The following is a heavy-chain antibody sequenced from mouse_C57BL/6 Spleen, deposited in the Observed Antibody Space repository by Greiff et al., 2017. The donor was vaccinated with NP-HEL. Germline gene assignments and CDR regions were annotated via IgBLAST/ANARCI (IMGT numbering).Heavy chain of an antibody. D-gene: IGHD2-3*01. CDR2: IRSKSNHYAT. CDR3: VRPSPYDGYYYAMDY. Sequence: EVKLLESGGGLVQPKGSLKLSCAASGFSFNTYAMNWVRQAPGQGLEWVARIRSKSNHYATYYADSVKDRFTISRDDSESMLYLQMNNLKTEDTAMYYCVRPSPYDGYYYAMDYWGQGTSVTVSS. CDR1: GFSFNTYA. V-gene: IGHV10-1*01. J-gene: IGHJ4*01.